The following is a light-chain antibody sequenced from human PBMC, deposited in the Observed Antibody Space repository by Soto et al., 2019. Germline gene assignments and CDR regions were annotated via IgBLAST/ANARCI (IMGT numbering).Light chain of an antibody. J-gene: IGLJ2*01. Sequence: QAVLTQPPSVSGAPGQRVTISCTGSSSDIGACYDVPWYQQLPGRAPKLLIYGNTNRPSGVPDRFSGSKSGTSASLAITGLQAEDEADYYCLSFDSSLSVGFGGGTQLTVL. V-gene: IGLV1-40*01. CDR2: GNT. CDR3: LSFDSSLSVG. CDR1: SSDIGACYD.